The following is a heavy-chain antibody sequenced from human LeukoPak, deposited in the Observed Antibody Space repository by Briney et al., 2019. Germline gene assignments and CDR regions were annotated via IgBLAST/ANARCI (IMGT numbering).Heavy chain of an antibody. Sequence: LSLTCTVSGGSIRSDSYYWGWIRQPPGKGLEWVAVISYDGSNKYYADSVKGRFTISRDNSKNTLYLQMNSLRAEDTAVYYCAKDRASYYDILTGYHFDYWGQGTLVTVSS. V-gene: IGHV3-30*18. CDR2: ISYDGSNK. D-gene: IGHD3-9*01. CDR1: GGSIRS. CDR3: AKDRASYYDILTGYHFDY. J-gene: IGHJ4*02.